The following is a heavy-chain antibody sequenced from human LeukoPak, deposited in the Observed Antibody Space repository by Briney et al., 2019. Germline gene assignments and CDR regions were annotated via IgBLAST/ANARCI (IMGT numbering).Heavy chain of an antibody. Sequence: GRSLRLSCAASGFTFDDYAMHWVRQAPGKGLEWVSGISWNSGSIGYADSVKGRFTISRDNAKNSLYLQMNSLRAEDTAVYYCAQISIWGQGTLVTVSS. CDR2: ISWNSGSI. V-gene: IGHV3-9*01. CDR3: AQISI. J-gene: IGHJ4*02. D-gene: IGHD2/OR15-2a*01. CDR1: GFTFDDYA.